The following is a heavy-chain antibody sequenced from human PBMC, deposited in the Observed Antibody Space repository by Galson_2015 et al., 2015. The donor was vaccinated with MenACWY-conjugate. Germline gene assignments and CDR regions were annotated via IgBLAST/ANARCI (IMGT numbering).Heavy chain of an antibody. D-gene: IGHD4-11*01. V-gene: IGHV2-5*02. CDR2: IYWDDDK. Sequence: PALVKPTQTLTLTCTFSGFSLSTSGVGVGWIRQPPGKALEWLALIYWDDDKCYSPSLKSRLTITKDTSKNQVVLTMTNMDPVDTGTYYCAHADYAHSNFDYWGQGSLVTVSS. CDR1: GFSLSTSGVG. CDR3: AHADYAHSNFDY. J-gene: IGHJ4*02.